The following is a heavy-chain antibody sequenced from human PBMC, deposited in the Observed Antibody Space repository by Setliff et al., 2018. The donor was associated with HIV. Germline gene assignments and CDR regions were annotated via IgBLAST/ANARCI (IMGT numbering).Heavy chain of an antibody. D-gene: IGHD4-17*01. CDR1: NGSISTYY. V-gene: IGHV4-59*12. CDR2: IYYSGST. J-gene: IGHJ6*02. CDR3: ARDSPLNDYGDYGLGYYGMDV. Sequence: PSETLSLTCTVSNGSISTYYWSWIRQHPGKGLEWIGYIYYSGSTYYNPSLKSRVTISVDTSKNQFSLKLSSVTAADTAVYYCARDSPLNDYGDYGLGYYGMDVWGQGTTVTVSS.